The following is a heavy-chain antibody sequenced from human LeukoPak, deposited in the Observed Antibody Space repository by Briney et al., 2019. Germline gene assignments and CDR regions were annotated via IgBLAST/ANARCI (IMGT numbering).Heavy chain of an antibody. D-gene: IGHD2/OR15-2a*01. CDR3: ARDFSHFVDY. Sequence: GGSLRLSCAASGFTFSSYALHWVRQAPGKGLEWVTFISNDGIDRYYPDSVRGRFTISRDNSKNTLFLQMNSLRPEDTAVYYCARDFSHFVDYWGQGTLVTVSS. J-gene: IGHJ4*02. CDR2: ISNDGIDR. V-gene: IGHV3-30-3*01. CDR1: GFTFSSYA.